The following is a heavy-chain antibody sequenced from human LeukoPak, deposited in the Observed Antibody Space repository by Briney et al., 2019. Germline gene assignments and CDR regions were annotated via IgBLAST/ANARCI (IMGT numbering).Heavy chain of an antibody. J-gene: IGHJ4*02. CDR2: ISGSGGST. D-gene: IGHD5-24*01. Sequence: GGSLRLSCAASGFTFSSYAMSWVRQAPGKGLEWVSAISGSGGSTYYADFVKGRFTISRDNSKNTLYLQMNSLRAEDTAVYYCARDYYLGGRDGYNFDYWGQGTLVTVSS. CDR3: ARDYYLGGRDGYNFDY. V-gene: IGHV3-23*01. CDR1: GFTFSSYA.